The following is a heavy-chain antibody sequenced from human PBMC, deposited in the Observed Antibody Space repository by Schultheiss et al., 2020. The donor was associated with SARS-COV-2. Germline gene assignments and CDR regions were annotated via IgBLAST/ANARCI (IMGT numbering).Heavy chain of an antibody. Sequence: GESLKISCAASGFTFSSYGMHWVRQAPGKGLEWVAVISYDGSNKYYADSVKGRFTISRDNSKNTLYLQMNSLRAEDTAVYYCARDVGSSSWIDYWGQGTLVTVSS. CDR3: ARDVGSSSWIDY. D-gene: IGHD6-13*01. J-gene: IGHJ4*02. V-gene: IGHV3-30*03. CDR1: GFTFSSYG. CDR2: ISYDGSNK.